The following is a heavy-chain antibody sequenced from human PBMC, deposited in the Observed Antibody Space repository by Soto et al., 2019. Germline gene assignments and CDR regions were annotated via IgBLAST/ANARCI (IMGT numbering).Heavy chain of an antibody. CDR3: ARGLAMVRGVMCLGY. Sequence: AASVKVSCKASGYTFTGYYMHWVRQAPGQGLEWMGWINPNSGGTNYAQKFQGWVTMTRDTSISTAYMELSRLRSDDTAVYYCARGLAMVRGVMCLGYWGQGTLVTVSS. CDR1: GYTFTGYY. J-gene: IGHJ4*02. CDR2: INPNSGGT. D-gene: IGHD3-10*01. V-gene: IGHV1-2*04.